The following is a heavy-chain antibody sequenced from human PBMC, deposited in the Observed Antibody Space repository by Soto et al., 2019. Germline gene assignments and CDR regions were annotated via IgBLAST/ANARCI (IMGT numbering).Heavy chain of an antibody. D-gene: IGHD5-18*01. Sequence: GASVKVSCKASGGTFSSYAISWVRQAPGQGLEWMGGIIPIFGTANYAQKFQGRVTITADESTSTAYMELSSLRSEDTAVYYCASNTAMVTLLAAGTDVWGQGTTVTVSS. J-gene: IGHJ6*02. V-gene: IGHV1-69*13. CDR2: IIPIFGTA. CDR3: ASNTAMVTLLAAGTDV. CDR1: GGTFSSYA.